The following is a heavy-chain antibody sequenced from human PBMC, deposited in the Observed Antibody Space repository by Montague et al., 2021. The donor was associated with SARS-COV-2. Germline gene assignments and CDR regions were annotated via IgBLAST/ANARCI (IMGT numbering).Heavy chain of an antibody. CDR3: ARTPYSRPLPDY. Sequence: SETLSLTCTVSGGSINSYYWSWIRQPPGKGLEWIGYIYYSGSANXXPSFKSRVTISVDTSKDQSSLRLSSVTAADTAVYYCARTPYSRPLPDYWGQGALVTVSS. CDR1: GGSINSYY. V-gene: IGHV4-59*01. D-gene: IGHD1-26*01. J-gene: IGHJ4*02. CDR2: IYYSGSA.